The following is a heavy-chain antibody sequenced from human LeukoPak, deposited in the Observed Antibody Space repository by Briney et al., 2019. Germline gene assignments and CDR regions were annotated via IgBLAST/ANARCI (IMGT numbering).Heavy chain of an antibody. J-gene: IGHJ4*02. CDR1: GGSISSHY. CDR3: VANLVAVFHY. Sequence: SETLSLTCTVSGGSISSHYWSWIRQFPGKGLEWIGYIFYSGTTKYNPSLKSRVTISVDTSKSQFSLNLTSVTAADTAVYYCVANLVAVFHYWGQGALVTVSS. CDR2: IFYSGTT. D-gene: IGHD1-7*01. V-gene: IGHV4-59*03.